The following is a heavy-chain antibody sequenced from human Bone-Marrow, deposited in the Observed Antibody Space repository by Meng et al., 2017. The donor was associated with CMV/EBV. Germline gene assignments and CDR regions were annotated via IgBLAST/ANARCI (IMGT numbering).Heavy chain of an antibody. CDR3: ARGYCSSTSYKGYDSSGYYYFDP. J-gene: IGHJ5*02. V-gene: IGHV1-2*02. Sequence: ASVKVSCKASGYTFTGYYMHWVRQAPGQGLEWMGWINPNSGGTNYAQKFQGRVTMTRDTSISTAYMELSRLRSDDTAVYYCARGYCSSTSYKGYDSSGYYYFDPWGQGTLVTVSS. CDR1: GYTFTGYY. CDR2: INPNSGGT. D-gene: IGHD3-22*01.